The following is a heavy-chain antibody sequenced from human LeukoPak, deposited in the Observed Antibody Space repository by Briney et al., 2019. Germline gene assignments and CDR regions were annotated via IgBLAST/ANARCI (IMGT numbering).Heavy chain of an antibody. D-gene: IGHD2-15*01. J-gene: IGHJ4*02. CDR3: ARGTGYCSVVSCFEGTTTFAY. CDR1: GYSFSGFY. V-gene: IGHV1-2*02. CDR2: LKPNNGGT. Sequence: ASVKVSCKASGYSFSGFYLFWVRQAPGQGLEWMGWLKPNNGGTYYTQKFQGRVTFTRDTSNNTAYVEVSSLTSDDTATYYCARGTGYCSVVSCFEGTTTFAYWGQGTLVTVSS.